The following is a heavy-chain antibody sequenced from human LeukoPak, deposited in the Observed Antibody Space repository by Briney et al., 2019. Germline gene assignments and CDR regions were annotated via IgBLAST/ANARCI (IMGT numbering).Heavy chain of an antibody. Sequence: SVKVSCKACGGSFSSYAISWVRQAPGQGLEWMGRIIPIFGTANYAQKFQGRVTITTDESTSTAYMELSSLRSEDTAVYYCARDRGRYCSSTSCPEVDYFDYWGQGTLVTASS. V-gene: IGHV1-69*05. D-gene: IGHD2-2*01. CDR3: ARDRGRYCSSTSCPEVDYFDY. J-gene: IGHJ4*02. CDR2: IIPIFGTA. CDR1: GGSFSSYA.